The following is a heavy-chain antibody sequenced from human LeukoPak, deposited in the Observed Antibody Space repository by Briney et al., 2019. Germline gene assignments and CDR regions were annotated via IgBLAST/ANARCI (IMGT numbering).Heavy chain of an antibody. CDR2: INSNGGST. CDR3: VKGVVVAASVWEYFQH. CDR1: GFTFSNYA. D-gene: IGHD2-15*01. J-gene: IGHJ1*01. V-gene: IGHV3-64D*06. Sequence: GGSLALSCSASGFTFSNYAMHWVRQAPGKGLEYVSIINSNGGSTYYTDSVKGRFTISRDNAKNTLYLQMSSLRAEDTAVYYCVKGVVVAASVWEYFQHWGQGTLVTVSS.